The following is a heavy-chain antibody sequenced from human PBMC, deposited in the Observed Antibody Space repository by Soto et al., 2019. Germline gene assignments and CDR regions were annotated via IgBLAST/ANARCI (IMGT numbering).Heavy chain of an antibody. CDR3: GSGRSGHLGVCY. CDR2: IGPESGAT. D-gene: IGHD2-8*01. V-gene: IGHV1-2*02. CDR1: GYTFTGHY. J-gene: IGHJ6*02. Sequence: ASVKVSCKASGYTFTGHYIHWVRQAPEQGPEWMGEIGPESGATRYAQKFQGRVTVTRDTSITTVYMELKNLSPDDTAVYYCGSGRSGHLGVCYCGQETTLRVAS.